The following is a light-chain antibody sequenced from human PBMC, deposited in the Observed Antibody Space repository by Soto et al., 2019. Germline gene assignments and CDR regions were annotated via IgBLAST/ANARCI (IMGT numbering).Light chain of an antibody. CDR2: AAS. J-gene: IGKJ1*01. CDR1: EHISSY. CDR3: QKTYDTPWT. V-gene: IGKV1-39*01. Sequence: IHMTQSPSSLSASVGDRVTRTCRGSEHISSYLNWYQQRLGTVHKLLIYAASSLHIGVPSRFSGSGSGTDVTLSITGLQPEEVATYACQKTYDTPWTFGQGTVLEIK.